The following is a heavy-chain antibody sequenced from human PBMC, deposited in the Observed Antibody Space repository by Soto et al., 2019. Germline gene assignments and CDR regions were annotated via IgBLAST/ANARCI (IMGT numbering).Heavy chain of an antibody. Sequence: ASVKVSCKASGYTFTGYYMHWVRQAPGQGLEWMGWINPNSGGTNYAQKFQGRVTMTRDTSISTAYMELSRLRSDDTAVYYCARSRSRSTIFGVVSVLGYFDYWRQGPLVTVSS. J-gene: IGHJ4*02. CDR2: INPNSGGT. CDR3: ARSRSRSTIFGVVSVLGYFDY. D-gene: IGHD3-3*01. V-gene: IGHV1-2*02. CDR1: GYTFTGYY.